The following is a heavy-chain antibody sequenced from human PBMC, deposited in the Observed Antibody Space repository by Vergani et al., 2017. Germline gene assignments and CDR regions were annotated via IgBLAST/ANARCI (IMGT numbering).Heavy chain of an antibody. CDR1: GFTFSSYS. Sequence: EVQLVESGGGLLQPGGSLRLSCAASGFTFSSYSMNWVRPAPGKGLEWVSYISSSSSTIYYADSVKGRFTISRDNAKNSLYLQMNSLRAEDTAVYYCARVTYESSGYSHGPAEYFEHWGQGTLVTVSS. D-gene: IGHD3-22*01. CDR2: ISSSSSTI. V-gene: IGHV3-48*01. J-gene: IGHJ1*01. CDR3: ARVTYESSGYSHGPAEYFEH.